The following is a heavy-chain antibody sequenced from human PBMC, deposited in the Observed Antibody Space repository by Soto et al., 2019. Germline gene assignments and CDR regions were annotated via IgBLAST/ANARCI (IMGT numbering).Heavy chain of an antibody. Sequence: QVQLVQSGAEVKKPGASVKVSCKASGYTFTSYGISWVRQAPGQGLEWMGWISAYNGNTNYAQKLQGRVTMTTDTSTSTAYMELRSLRSDDTAVYYCARDETYYDFWSGYYDYYYGMDVWGQGTTVTVSS. J-gene: IGHJ6*02. V-gene: IGHV1-18*01. CDR1: GYTFTSYG. CDR2: ISAYNGNT. D-gene: IGHD3-3*01. CDR3: ARDETYYDFWSGYYDYYYGMDV.